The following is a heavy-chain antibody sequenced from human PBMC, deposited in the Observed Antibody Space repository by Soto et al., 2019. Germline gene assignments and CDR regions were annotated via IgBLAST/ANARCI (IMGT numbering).Heavy chain of an antibody. J-gene: IGHJ4*02. Sequence: EVHLLESGGGLVQPGGSLRLSCAASGFTFSSYDMRWVHQAPGKGLEWVSGISHSGDTTYYAESVKGRFTISRDNSKNTLNLQMNSLRADDTAVYYCAKVDGGMYSTFDYWGQGTLVTVSS. CDR2: ISHSGDTT. D-gene: IGHD1-26*01. CDR3: AKVDGGMYSTFDY. V-gene: IGHV3-23*01. CDR1: GFTFSSYD.